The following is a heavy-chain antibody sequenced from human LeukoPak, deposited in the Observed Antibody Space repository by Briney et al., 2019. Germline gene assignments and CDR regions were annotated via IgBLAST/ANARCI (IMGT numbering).Heavy chain of an antibody. J-gene: IGHJ5*02. Sequence: GETLRLSCAASEFTFSNYAMTWVRQAPGKGLEWVSGISPSGSISYYADSVKGRFTISRDNSKNTVSLQMNSLRAEDTALYYCARDLDWGAFDAWGQGTLVTVSS. V-gene: IGHV3-23*01. CDR2: ISPSGSIS. CDR1: EFTFSNYA. D-gene: IGHD3-9*01. CDR3: ARDLDWGAFDA.